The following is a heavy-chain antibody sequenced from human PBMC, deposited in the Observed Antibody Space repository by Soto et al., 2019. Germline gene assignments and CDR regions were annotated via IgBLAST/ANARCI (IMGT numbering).Heavy chain of an antibody. CDR2: IYYSGST. V-gene: IGHV4-61*08. CDR3: GGKNYDSSGYFDY. J-gene: IGHJ4*02. Sequence: PSETLSLTCTVSGGSISSGGYYWSWIRQHPGKGLEWIGYIYYSGSTNYNPSLKSRVTISVDTSKNQFSLKLSSVTAADTAVYYCGGKNYDSSGYFDYWGQGTLVTVSS. CDR1: GGSISSGGYY. D-gene: IGHD3-22*01.